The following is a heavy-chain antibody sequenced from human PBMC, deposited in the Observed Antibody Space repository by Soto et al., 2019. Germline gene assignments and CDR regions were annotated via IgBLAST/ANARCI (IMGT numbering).Heavy chain of an antibody. D-gene: IGHD3-9*01. CDR3: ARAQGDWLLDY. CDR2: ISSSGSTI. J-gene: IGHJ4*02. CDR1: GFTFSSYE. V-gene: IGHV3-48*03. Sequence: PGGSLRLSCAASGFTFSSYEMIWVRQAPGKGLEWVSFISSSGSTIYYADSVKGRFSISRDNAKNSLYLQMNSLRAEDTAVYFCARAQGDWLLDYWGQGTLVTV.